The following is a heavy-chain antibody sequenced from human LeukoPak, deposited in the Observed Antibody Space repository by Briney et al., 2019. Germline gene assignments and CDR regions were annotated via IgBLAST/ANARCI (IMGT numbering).Heavy chain of an antibody. D-gene: IGHD6-19*01. J-gene: IGHJ4*02. CDR3: AKDRLRIAVAGLFDY. Sequence: GGSLRLSCAASGFTFSSYGMHWVRQAPGKGLEWVAVISYDGSNKYYADSVKGRFTISRDNSKNTLYLQMNSLRAEDTAVYYCAKDRLRIAVAGLFDYWGQGTLVTVSS. V-gene: IGHV3-30*18. CDR1: GFTFSSYG. CDR2: ISYDGSNK.